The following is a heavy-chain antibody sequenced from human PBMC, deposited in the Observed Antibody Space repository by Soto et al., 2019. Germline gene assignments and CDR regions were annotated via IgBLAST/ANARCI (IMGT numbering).Heavy chain of an antibody. V-gene: IGHV3-11*03. Sequence: GGSLRLSCAASGFTFSDYYMSWIRQAPGKGLEWVSYISSSSSYTNYADSVKGRFTISRDNAKNSLYLQMNSLRAEDTAVYYCARHLTWIQLWFSYYYYGMDVWGQGTTVTVSS. J-gene: IGHJ6*02. CDR3: ARHLTWIQLWFSYYYYGMDV. CDR2: ISSSSSYT. CDR1: GFTFSDYY. D-gene: IGHD5-18*01.